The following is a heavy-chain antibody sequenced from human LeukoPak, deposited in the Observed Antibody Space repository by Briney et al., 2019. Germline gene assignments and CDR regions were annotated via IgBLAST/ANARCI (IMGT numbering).Heavy chain of an antibody. Sequence: PVGSLRLSCAASGFTFSSYSMNWVRQAPGKGLEWVSSISSTSSYIYYADSVKGRFTISRDNAKNSLYLQMNSLRAEDTAVYYCARDPLKRAFDIWGQGTMVTVSS. CDR1: GFTFSSYS. V-gene: IGHV3-21*01. J-gene: IGHJ3*02. CDR2: ISSTSSYI. CDR3: ARDPLKRAFDI.